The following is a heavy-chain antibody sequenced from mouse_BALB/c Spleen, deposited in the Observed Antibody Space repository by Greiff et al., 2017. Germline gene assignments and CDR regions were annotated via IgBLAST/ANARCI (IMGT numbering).Heavy chain of an antibody. CDR3: ARGGYSAMDY. V-gene: IGHV3-6*02. J-gene: IGHJ4*01. Sequence: EVKLVESGPGLVKPSQSLSLTCSVTGYSITSGYYWNWIRQFPGNKLEWMGYISYDGSNNYNPSLKNRISITRDTSKNQFFLKLNSVTTEDTATYYCARGGYSAMDYWGQGTSVTVSS. CDR2: ISYDGSN. CDR1: GYSITSGYY.